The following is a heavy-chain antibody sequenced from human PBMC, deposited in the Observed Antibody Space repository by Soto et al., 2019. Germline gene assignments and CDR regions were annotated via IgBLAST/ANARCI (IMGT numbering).Heavy chain of an antibody. CDR1: GFTFSSYR. CDR3: AREAYYDSSGYYSDLDAFDI. J-gene: IGHJ3*02. CDR2: ISSSSSTI. Sequence: GGSLRLSCAASGFTFSSYRMNWVRQAPGKGLEWVSYISSSSSTIYYADSVKGRFTISRDNAKNSLYLQMNSLRDEDTAVYYCAREAYYDSSGYYSDLDAFDIWGQGTMVTVS. V-gene: IGHV3-48*02. D-gene: IGHD3-22*01.